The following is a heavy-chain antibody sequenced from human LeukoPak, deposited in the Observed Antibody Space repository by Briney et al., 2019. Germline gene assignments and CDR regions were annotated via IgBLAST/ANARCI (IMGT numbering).Heavy chain of an antibody. V-gene: IGHV4-30-4*01. J-gene: IGHJ4*02. CDR1: GGSISSGDYY. D-gene: IGHD4-17*01. Sequence: PSQTLSLTCTVSGGSISSGDYYWSWIRQPTGKGLEWIGYIYYSGSTYYNPSLKSRVTISVDTSKNQFSLKLSSVTAADTAVYYCARDVREVTKFDYWGQGTLVTVSS. CDR2: IYYSGST. CDR3: ARDVREVTKFDY.